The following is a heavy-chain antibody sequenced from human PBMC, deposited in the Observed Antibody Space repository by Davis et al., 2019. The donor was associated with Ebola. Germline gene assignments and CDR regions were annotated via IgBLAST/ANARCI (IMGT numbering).Heavy chain of an antibody. D-gene: IGHD5/OR15-5a*01. CDR3: ARDVYHMDV. CDR2: IRSSDTTI. V-gene: IGHV3-11*01. CDR1: GFTLSDYY. J-gene: IGHJ6*02. Sequence: PGGSLRLSCAASGFTLSDYYMSWIRQAPGKGLEWVSSIRSSDTTIYYSDPVKGRFTVSRDNAKNSLYLQMNSLRAEDTAVYYCARDVYHMDVWGQGTTVTVSS.